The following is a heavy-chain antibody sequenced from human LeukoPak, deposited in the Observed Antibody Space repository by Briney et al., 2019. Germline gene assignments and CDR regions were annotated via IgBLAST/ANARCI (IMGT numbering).Heavy chain of an antibody. CDR2: MNPNSGNT. J-gene: IGHJ4*02. CDR3: ARGTGTSDY. V-gene: IGHV1-8*03. Sequence: ASVKVSCKASGGTFSSYAINWVRQATGQGLEWMGWMNPNSGNTGYAQKFQGRVTITRNTSISTAYMELSSLRSEDTAVYYCARGTGTSDYWGQGTLVTVSS. CDR1: GGTFSSYA. D-gene: IGHD1-7*01.